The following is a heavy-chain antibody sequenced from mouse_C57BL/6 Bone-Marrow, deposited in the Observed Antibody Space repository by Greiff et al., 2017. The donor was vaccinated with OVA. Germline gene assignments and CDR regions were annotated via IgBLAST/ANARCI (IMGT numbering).Heavy chain of an antibody. J-gene: IGHJ2*01. V-gene: IGHV1-82*01. CDR2: IYPGDGDT. CDR1: GYAFSSSW. CDR3: AIYSNYDY. D-gene: IGHD2-5*01. Sequence: VQLQQSGPELVKPGASVKISCKASGYAFSSSWMNWVKQRPGKGLEWIGRIYPGDGDTNYNGKLKGKATLTADKSSSTAYMQLSSLTSEDSAVYFCAIYSNYDYWGQGTTLTVSS.